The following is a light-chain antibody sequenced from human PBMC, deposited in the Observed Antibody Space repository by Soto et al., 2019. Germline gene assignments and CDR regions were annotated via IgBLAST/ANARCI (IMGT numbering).Light chain of an antibody. Sequence: DIMMTQTPPSLSVTPGQPASISCKSSQGLLHSDGKTYLYWYLQKPGQSSQLLNYEVSNRFSGVPDRFSGSGSGTDFTLKISRVEAEDVVVYYCMQSIQLPIAYGQGTRLEIK. J-gene: IGKJ5*01. CDR3: MQSIQLPIA. CDR1: QGLLHSDGKTY. CDR2: EVS. V-gene: IGKV2D-29*02.